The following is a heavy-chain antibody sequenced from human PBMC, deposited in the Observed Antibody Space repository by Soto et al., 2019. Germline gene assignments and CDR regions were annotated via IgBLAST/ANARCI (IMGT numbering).Heavy chain of an antibody. CDR3: TRGHWAIVS. CDR2: IYYSGST. V-gene: IGHV4-30-4*02. D-gene: IGHD3-16*01. Sequence: ASETLSLTCTVSGGSISSGDYYWSWIRQPPGKGLEWIGYIYYSGSTYYNPSLKSRVTISVDTSKNQFSLKLSSVTAADTAVYYCTRGHWAIVSWAQGILVTVFS. CDR1: GGSISSGDYY. J-gene: IGHJ4*02.